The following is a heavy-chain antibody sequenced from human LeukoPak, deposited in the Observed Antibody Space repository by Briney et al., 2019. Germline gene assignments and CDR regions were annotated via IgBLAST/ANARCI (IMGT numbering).Heavy chain of an antibody. CDR1: GFTFSSYY. J-gene: IGHJ1*01. V-gene: IGHV3-21*06. Sequence: GGSLRLSCAASGFTFSSYYMYWVRQAPGKGLEWVSSISTSSSYIYSADSVKGRFTISRDNAKNSLFLQMNNPRAEDTATYYCARDRSAYNNGGGELGHWGQGTLVTVSS. CDR3: ARDRSAYNNGGGELGH. CDR2: ISTSSSYI. D-gene: IGHD3-10*01.